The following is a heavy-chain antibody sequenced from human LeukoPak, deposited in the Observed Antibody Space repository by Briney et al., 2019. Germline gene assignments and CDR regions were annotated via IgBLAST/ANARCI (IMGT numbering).Heavy chain of an antibody. CDR2: ISAYNGNT. D-gene: IGHD3-10*01. Sequence: ASVKVSCKASGYTFTSYGISWVRQAPGQGLEWMGWISAYNGNTNYAQKFQGRVTITADESTSTAYMELSSLRSEDTAVYYCATPGIRGSPERYFQHWGQGTLVTVSS. CDR1: GYTFTSYG. CDR3: ATPGIRGSPERYFQH. V-gene: IGHV1-18*01. J-gene: IGHJ1*01.